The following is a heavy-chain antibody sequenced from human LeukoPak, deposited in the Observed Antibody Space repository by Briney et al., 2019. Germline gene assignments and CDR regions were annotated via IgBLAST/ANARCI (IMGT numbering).Heavy chain of an antibody. Sequence: GGSLRLSCAASGFTFSSYSMNWVRQAPGKGLEWVSSISSSSSYIYYADSVKGRFTISRDNAKNSLYLQMNSLRAEDTAVYYCARGRVVVVAAAAAEGHAFDIWGQGTMVTVSS. CDR2: ISSSSSYI. D-gene: IGHD2-15*01. J-gene: IGHJ3*02. V-gene: IGHV3-21*01. CDR1: GFTFSSYS. CDR3: ARGRVVVVAAAAAEGHAFDI.